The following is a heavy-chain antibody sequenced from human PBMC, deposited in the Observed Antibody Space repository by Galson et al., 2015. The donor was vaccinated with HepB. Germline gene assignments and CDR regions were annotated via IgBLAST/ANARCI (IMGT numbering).Heavy chain of an antibody. Sequence: SLRLSCAASGFTFSSYDMNWVRQAPGKGLEWVSGISGSGGSTYYADSVKGRFTISRDNSQNTLYLQMNSLRAEDTAVYYCANSRTTCLSERRCAWGQGTLVTVSS. CDR1: GFTFSSYD. V-gene: IGHV3-23*01. CDR3: ANSRTTCLSERRCA. J-gene: IGHJ4*02. CDR2: ISGSGGST. D-gene: IGHD2-2*01.